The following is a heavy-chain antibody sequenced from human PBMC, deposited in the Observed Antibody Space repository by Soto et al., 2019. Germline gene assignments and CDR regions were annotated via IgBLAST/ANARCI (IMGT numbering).Heavy chain of an antibody. Sequence: SETLSLTCTVSSGSISSSVHYWGWIRQPPGKGLEWIGSIYYSGSTYYNPSLKSRVTISVDTSKNQFSLKLSSVTAADTAVYYWVRRWGGYDFYYYYGMDVWGQGTTVTVSS. V-gene: IGHV4-39*01. CDR2: IYYSGST. J-gene: IGHJ6*02. D-gene: IGHD5-12*01. CDR3: VRRWGGYDFYYYYGMDV. CDR1: SGSISSSVHY.